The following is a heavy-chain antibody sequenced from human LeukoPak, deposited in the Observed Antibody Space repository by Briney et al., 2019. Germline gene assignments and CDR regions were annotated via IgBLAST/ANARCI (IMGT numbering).Heavy chain of an antibody. J-gene: IGHJ4*02. CDR2: ISSSSSYI. D-gene: IGHD1-26*01. V-gene: IGHV3-21*01. CDR1: GFTFSSYC. Sequence: GGSLRLSCAASGFTFSSYCKSWVRSAPGEGLGWVSSISSSSSYIYYADSVKGRFTISRDNAKNSLYLQMNSLRAEDTAVYYCARDTPGGAGFDYWGQGTLVTVSS. CDR3: ARDTPGGAGFDY.